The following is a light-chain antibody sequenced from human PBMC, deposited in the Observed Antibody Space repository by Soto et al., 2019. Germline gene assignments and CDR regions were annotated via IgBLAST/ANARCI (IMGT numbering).Light chain of an antibody. Sequence: EIVMTQSPATLSVSPGERATLSCRASQSISSNLAWYQQKPGQAPRLLIYGASTRATGIPATFSGSGSGTEFTIIISSLQSEDFAVYYCQQYNNWPFTFGPGTKVDIK. J-gene: IGKJ3*01. CDR3: QQYNNWPFT. V-gene: IGKV3-15*01. CDR1: QSISSN. CDR2: GAS.